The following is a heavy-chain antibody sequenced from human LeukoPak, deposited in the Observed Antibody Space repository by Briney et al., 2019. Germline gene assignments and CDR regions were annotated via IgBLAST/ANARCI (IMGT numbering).Heavy chain of an antibody. Sequence: GGSLRLSSAAAGAIFSNYWRHLVRHTPGKGVGCVYRINRDGSTTSYADSVKGRFTISRDNAKNTLYLQMNSLRAEDTAVYYCARGGVLRILPYWGQGTLVTVSS. J-gene: IGHJ4*02. CDR1: GAIFSNYW. CDR3: ARGGVLRILPY. D-gene: IGHD4/OR15-4a*01. CDR2: INRDGSTT. V-gene: IGHV3-74*01.